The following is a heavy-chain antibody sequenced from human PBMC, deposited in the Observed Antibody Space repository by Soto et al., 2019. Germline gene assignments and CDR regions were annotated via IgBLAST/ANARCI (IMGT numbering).Heavy chain of an antibody. CDR2: ISYDGSNK. Sequence: SLRLSSSASGFTFSSYCMHWVRQAPCKVLECVAVISYDGSNKYYAASVKGRFTLSRDNSKHTLYLKMNSLRAEDTAVYYCAKDFLAARRFYYYGMDVWGKGTTVTVSS. V-gene: IGHV3-30*18. J-gene: IGHJ6*04. CDR1: GFTFSSYC. CDR3: AKDFLAARRFYYYGMDV. D-gene: IGHD6-6*01.